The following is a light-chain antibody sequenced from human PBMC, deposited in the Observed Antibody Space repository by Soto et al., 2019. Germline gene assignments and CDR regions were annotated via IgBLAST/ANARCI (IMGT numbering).Light chain of an antibody. CDR2: GAS. V-gene: IGKV1-39*01. CDR3: QQSYSNLWGT. Sequence: DIQMTQSPSSLSASVGDRVTITCRASQNINNYLNWYQQKRGKAPKLLIYGASSLQSGVPSRFSGRGSGTDFKLTIISLQPEDFATYYCQQSYSNLWGTCGQGPKVEIK. CDR1: QNINNY. J-gene: IGKJ1*01.